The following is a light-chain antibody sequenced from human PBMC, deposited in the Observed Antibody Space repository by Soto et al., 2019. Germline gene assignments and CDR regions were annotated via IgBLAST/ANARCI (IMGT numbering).Light chain of an antibody. V-gene: IGLV1-44*01. CDR3: AAWDDSLNGVV. Sequence: QSVLTQAPSASGTPGQRVTISCSGSSSNIGSNTVSWYQQVPGTAPKLLIYSNDQRPSGVPDRFSGSKSGTSASLAIGGLQSEDEAEYYCAAWDDSLNGVVFGGGTKVTVL. J-gene: IGLJ3*02. CDR2: SND. CDR1: SSNIGSNT.